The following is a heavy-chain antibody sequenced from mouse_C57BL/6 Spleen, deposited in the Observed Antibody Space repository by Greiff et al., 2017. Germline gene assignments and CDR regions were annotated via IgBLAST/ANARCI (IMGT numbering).Heavy chain of an antibody. Sequence: EVKLMESGGDLVKPGGSLKLSCAASGFTFSSYGMSCVRLTPDKRLAWVATISSGGSYTYYPDSVKGRFTISRDNAKNTLYLQMSSLKSEDTAMYYCARQSSYAMDYWGQGTSVTVSS. CDR1: GFTFSSYG. D-gene: IGHD1-1*01. V-gene: IGHV5-6*01. CDR3: ARQSSYAMDY. CDR2: ISSGGSYT. J-gene: IGHJ4*01.